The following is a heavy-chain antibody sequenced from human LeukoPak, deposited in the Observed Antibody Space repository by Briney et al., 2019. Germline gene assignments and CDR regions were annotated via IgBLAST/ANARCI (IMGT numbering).Heavy chain of an antibody. J-gene: IGHJ3*02. CDR3: AKKTIVGATVDAFDI. V-gene: IGHV3-30*02. CDR1: GFTFSNYG. D-gene: IGHD1-26*01. Sequence: GGSLRLSCAASGFTFSNYGMHWVRQAPGKGLEWVASICYDGFNKYYADSLKGRFTISRDNSKNTLYLQMNSLRAEDTAVYYCAKKTIVGATVDAFDIWGQGTMVIVSS. CDR2: ICYDGFNK.